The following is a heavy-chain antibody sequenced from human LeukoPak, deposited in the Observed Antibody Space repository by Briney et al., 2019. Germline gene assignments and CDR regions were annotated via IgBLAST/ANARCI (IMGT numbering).Heavy chain of an antibody. D-gene: IGHD3-22*01. CDR1: GYTFTSYY. V-gene: IGHV1-46*01. CDR3: ARVKPNYYDSSAYGTFDI. CDR2: INPSGGST. Sequence: ASVKVSCKASGYTFTSYYMHWVRQAPGQGLEWMGIINPSGGSTNYAQKFQGRVTMTRDTSTSTVYMELSGLRSEDTAVYYCARVKPNYYDSSAYGTFDIWGQGTMVTVSS. J-gene: IGHJ3*02.